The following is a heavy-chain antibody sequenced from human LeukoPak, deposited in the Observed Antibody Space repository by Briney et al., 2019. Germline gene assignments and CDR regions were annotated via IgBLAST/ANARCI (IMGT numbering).Heavy chain of an antibody. D-gene: IGHD2-2*01. Sequence: ASVKVSCKASGYTFTSYGISWVRQAPGQGLEWMGWISAYNGNTNYAQKLQGRVTMTTDTSTSTAYMELRSLRSDDTAVYYCARLKILVARYYYYGMDVWGQGTTVTVSS. CDR3: ARLKILVARYYYYGMDV. V-gene: IGHV1-18*01. J-gene: IGHJ6*02. CDR2: ISAYNGNT. CDR1: GYTFTSYG.